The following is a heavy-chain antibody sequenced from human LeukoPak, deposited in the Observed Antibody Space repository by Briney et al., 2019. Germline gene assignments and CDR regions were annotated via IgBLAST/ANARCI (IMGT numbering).Heavy chain of an antibody. CDR2: ISSSTTI. CDR3: ARGIWNDPYY. J-gene: IGHJ4*02. V-gene: IGHV3-48*01. CDR1: GFTFSSYS. Sequence: GGSLRLSCAASGFTFSSYSMNWVRQAPGKGLEWVSYISSSTTIYYADSVKGRFTISRDNAKNSLYLQMNSLRAEDTAVYYCARGIWNDPYYWGQGTLVTVSS. D-gene: IGHD1-1*01.